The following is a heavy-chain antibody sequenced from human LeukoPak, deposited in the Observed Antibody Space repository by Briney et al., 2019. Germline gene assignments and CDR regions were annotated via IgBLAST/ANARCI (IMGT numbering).Heavy chain of an antibody. D-gene: IGHD1-26*01. V-gene: IGHV3-7*01. Sequence: GGSLRLSCAASGLFFSTNWMSWVRQAPGKGLEWVATIKPDGRDRYYVDSVKGRFTMSRDNGKNSVYLQMNSLRAEDTAVYYCASWEASTNYWGQGTLVTVSS. CDR3: ASWEASTNY. J-gene: IGHJ4*02. CDR2: IKPDGRDR. CDR1: GLFFSTNW.